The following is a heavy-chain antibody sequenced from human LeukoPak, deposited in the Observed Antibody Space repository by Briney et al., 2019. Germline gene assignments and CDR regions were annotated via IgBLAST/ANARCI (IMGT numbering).Heavy chain of an antibody. CDR1: GFIFSSYA. V-gene: IGHV3-30*04. CDR2: ISYDGSNK. CDR3: ARRAGAYSHPYDY. Sequence: GGSLRLSCAASGFIFSSYAMHWVRQAPGKGLEWVVVISYDGSNKYYADSVKGRFTISRDDSKNTLYLQMNSLRAEDTAVYYCARRAGAYSHPYDYWGQGTLVTVSS. J-gene: IGHJ4*02. D-gene: IGHD4/OR15-4a*01.